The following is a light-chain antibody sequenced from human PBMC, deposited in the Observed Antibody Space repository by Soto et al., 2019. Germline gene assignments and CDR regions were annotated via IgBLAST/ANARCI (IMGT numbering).Light chain of an antibody. V-gene: IGKV3-20*01. Sequence: EIVMTQSLATLSVSPGERATLSCRASQSVSNNYLAWYQQKPGQAPRLLIYGASNRATGIPDRFSGSGSGTDFTLTISRPEPEDFAVYYCQQYGSSGTFGQGTKVDIK. J-gene: IGKJ1*01. CDR3: QQYGSSGT. CDR2: GAS. CDR1: QSVSNNY.